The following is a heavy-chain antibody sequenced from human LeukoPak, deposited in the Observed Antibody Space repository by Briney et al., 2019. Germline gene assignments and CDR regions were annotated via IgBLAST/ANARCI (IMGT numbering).Heavy chain of an antibody. CDR2: IIPIFGTA. Sequence: GASVKVSCKASGGTFSSYAISWVRQAPGQGLEWMGGIIPIFGTANYAQKFQGRVTITADESTSTAYMELSSLRSEDTAVYYCGRGLRYYYDSSGDRAADYWGQGTLVTVSS. V-gene: IGHV1-69*13. J-gene: IGHJ4*02. D-gene: IGHD3-22*01. CDR1: GGTFSSYA. CDR3: GRGLRYYYDSSGDRAADY.